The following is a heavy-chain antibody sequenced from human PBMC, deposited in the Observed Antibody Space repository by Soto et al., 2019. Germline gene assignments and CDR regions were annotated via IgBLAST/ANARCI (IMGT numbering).Heavy chain of an antibody. CDR3: AKDLGALGDSTIAEYFHH. CDR2: ISGSGGST. V-gene: IGHV3-23*01. Sequence: GGSLRLSCAASGFTFSSYAMSWVRQAPGKGLEWVSAISGSGGSTYYADSVKGRFTIPRDNSKNTLYLQMNSLRAEDTAVYYCAKDLGALGDSTIAEYFHHWGQGALLTVSS. D-gene: IGHD1-26*01. CDR1: GFTFSSYA. J-gene: IGHJ1*01.